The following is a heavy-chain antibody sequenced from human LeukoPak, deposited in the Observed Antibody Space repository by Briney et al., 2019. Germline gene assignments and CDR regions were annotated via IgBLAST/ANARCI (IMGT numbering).Heavy chain of an antibody. CDR1: GFTFSSYA. CDR2: ISGSGGST. CDR3: AKDGGQWELLPLGY. Sequence: GGSLRLSCAASGFTFSSYAMSWVRQAPGKGLEWVSAISGSGGSTYYADSVKGRFTISRDNSKNTLYLQLNSLRAEDTAVYYCAKDGGQWELLPLGYWGQGTLVTVSS. D-gene: IGHD1-26*01. J-gene: IGHJ4*02. V-gene: IGHV3-23*01.